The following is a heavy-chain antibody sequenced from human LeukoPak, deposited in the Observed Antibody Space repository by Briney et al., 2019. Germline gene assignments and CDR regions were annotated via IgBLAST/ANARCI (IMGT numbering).Heavy chain of an antibody. Sequence: ASVKVSCKASGYTFTGYYMHWVRQAPGQGLEWMGWINPNSGGTNYAQKFQGRVTMTRDTSIGTAYMELSRLRSDDTAVYYCARDRRCSSSWYRYYYYYYGMDVWGQGTTVTVSS. CDR3: ARDRRCSSSWYRYYYYYYGMDV. D-gene: IGHD6-13*01. V-gene: IGHV1-2*02. CDR1: GYTFTGYY. CDR2: INPNSGGT. J-gene: IGHJ6*02.